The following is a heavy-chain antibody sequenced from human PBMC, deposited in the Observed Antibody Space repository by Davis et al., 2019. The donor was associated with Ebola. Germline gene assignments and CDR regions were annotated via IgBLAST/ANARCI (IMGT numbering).Heavy chain of an antibody. CDR3: AKAVRSKVITMVQGVVDY. CDR2: ISGSGGST. D-gene: IGHD3-10*01. CDR1: GFTFSSYA. Sequence: GGSLRLSCAASGFTFSSYAMSWVRQAPGQGLEWVSAISGSGGSTYYADSVKGRFTISRDNSKNTLYLQMNSLRAEDTAVYYCAKAVRSKVITMVQGVVDYWGQGTLVTVSS. V-gene: IGHV3-23*01. J-gene: IGHJ4*02.